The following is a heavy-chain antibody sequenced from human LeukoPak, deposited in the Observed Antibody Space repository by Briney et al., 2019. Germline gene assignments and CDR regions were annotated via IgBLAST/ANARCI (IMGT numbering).Heavy chain of an antibody. CDR1: GGSFSGYY. J-gene: IGHJ3*02. CDR3: ARVSRRRYDFWSGYYRRDAFDI. V-gene: IGHV4-34*01. CDR2: INHSGST. Sequence: SETLSLTCAVYGGSFSGYYWSWIHQPQGKGLEWIGEINHSGSTNYNPSLKSRVTISVDTSKNQFSLKLSSVTAADTAVYYCARVSRRRYDFWSGYYRRDAFDIWGQGTMVTVSS. D-gene: IGHD3-3*01.